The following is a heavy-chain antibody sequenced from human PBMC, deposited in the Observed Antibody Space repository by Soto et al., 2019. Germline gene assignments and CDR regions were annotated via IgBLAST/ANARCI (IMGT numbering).Heavy chain of an antibody. CDR2: IYYSGST. V-gene: IGHV4-59*12. D-gene: IGHD2-15*01. CDR1: GGSISSYY. Sequence: SETLSLTCTVSGGSISSYYWSWIRQPPGKRLEWIGYIYYSGSTNYNPSLKSRVTISVDTSKNQFSLKLSSVTAADTAVYYCARGQVEAAQHWGQGTLGTVSS. CDR3: ARGQVEAAQH. J-gene: IGHJ4*02.